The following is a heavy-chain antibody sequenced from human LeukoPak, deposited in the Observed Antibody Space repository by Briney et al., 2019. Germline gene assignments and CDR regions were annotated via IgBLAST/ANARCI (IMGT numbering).Heavy chain of an antibody. CDR3: ARNRYYYGSGNYGVPNWFDP. D-gene: IGHD3-10*01. CDR2: IYYSGST. J-gene: IGHJ5*02. Sequence: PSETLSLTCTVSGGSISSNSYYWGWIRQPPGKGLKWIGSIYYSGSTYYNPSLKSRVTISVDTSKNQFSLKLNSVTAADSAVYYCARNRYYYGSGNYGVPNWFDPWGQGTLVTVSS. CDR1: GGSISSNSYY. V-gene: IGHV4-39*01.